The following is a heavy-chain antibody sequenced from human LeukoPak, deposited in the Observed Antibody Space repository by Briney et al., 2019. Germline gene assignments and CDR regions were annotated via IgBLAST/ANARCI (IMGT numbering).Heavy chain of an antibody. J-gene: IGHJ4*02. CDR2: INSDGSST. Sequence: GGSLRLSCAASGFIFGSYWMHWFRQAPGKGLVWVSRINSDGSSTSYADSVKGRFTISRDNAKNTLYLQMNSLRAEDTAVYYCARRVVVPAAPYYFDYWGQGTLVTVSS. V-gene: IGHV3-74*01. CDR1: GFIFGSYW. CDR3: ARRVVVPAAPYYFDY. D-gene: IGHD2-2*01.